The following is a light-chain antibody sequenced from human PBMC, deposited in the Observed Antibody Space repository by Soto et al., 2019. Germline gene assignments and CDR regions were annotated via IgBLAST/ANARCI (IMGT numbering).Light chain of an antibody. Sequence: QSALTQPASVSGSPGQSITISCTGTSSDVGGYDHVSWYQQHPGKAPKLIIYDVTVRPSGISPRFSGSKSDNTASLAVSGLQPEDEADYYCSSYTNKDTLLFVGGTKVTVL. CDR2: DVT. CDR1: SSDVGGYDH. CDR3: SSYTNKDTLL. J-gene: IGLJ3*02. V-gene: IGLV2-14*03.